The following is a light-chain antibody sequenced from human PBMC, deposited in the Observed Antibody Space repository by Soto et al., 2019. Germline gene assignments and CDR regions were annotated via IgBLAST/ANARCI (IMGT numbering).Light chain of an antibody. CDR1: SSNIESNT. CDR2: SNY. J-gene: IGLJ1*01. CDR3: AAWDDILNGYV. Sequence: QSVLTQPPSASGTPGQRVTISCSGSSSNIESNTVTWYQQLPGTAPKLVIYSNYDRPSGVPDRFSGSTSGTSASPVIRGLQSEDEADYYCAAWDDILNGYVFGGGTKVTV. V-gene: IGLV1-44*01.